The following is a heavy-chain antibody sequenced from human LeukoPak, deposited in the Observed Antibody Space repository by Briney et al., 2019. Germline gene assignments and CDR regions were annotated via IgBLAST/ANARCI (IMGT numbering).Heavy chain of an antibody. D-gene: IGHD2-2*01. J-gene: IGHJ5*02. CDR1: GYTLTELS. V-gene: IGHV1-24*01. CDR2: FDPEDGET. Sequence: ASVKVSCKVSGYTLTELSMHWVRQAPGKGLVWMGGFDPEDGETIYAQKFQGRVTMTEDTSTDTAYMELSSLRSEDTAVYYCATEIYCSSTSCYGGNWFDPWGQGTLVTVSS. CDR3: ATEIYCSSTSCYGGNWFDP.